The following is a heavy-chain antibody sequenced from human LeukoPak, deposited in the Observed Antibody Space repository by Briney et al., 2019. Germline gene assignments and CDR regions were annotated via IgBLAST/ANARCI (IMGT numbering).Heavy chain of an antibody. CDR1: GYSFVNYG. V-gene: IGHV1-18*01. CDR2: ISSYNGKT. CDR3: ARDGQQWLPSNWFDP. Sequence: ASVKVSCKTSGYSFVNYGIIWVRQAPGQGLEWMGWISSYNGKTNYAQKFQGRVTMTTETSTTTAYMELTSLTSDDTAVYYCARDGQQWLPSNWFDPWGQGTLVTVSS. J-gene: IGHJ5*02. D-gene: IGHD6-19*01.